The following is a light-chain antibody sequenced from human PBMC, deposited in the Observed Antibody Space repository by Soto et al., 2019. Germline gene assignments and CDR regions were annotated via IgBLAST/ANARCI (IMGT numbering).Light chain of an antibody. CDR3: QSYDSSSVV. J-gene: IGLJ2*01. CDR1: SSNIGAGYD. Sequence: QAVLTQPPSVSGAPGQRVTISCTGSSSNIGAGYDVHWYQQLPGTAPKLLIYGNSNRPSGVPDRFSGSKSGTSASLAITGLQAEDEADYYCQSYDSSSVVFGGGTQLTVL. CDR2: GNS. V-gene: IGLV1-40*01.